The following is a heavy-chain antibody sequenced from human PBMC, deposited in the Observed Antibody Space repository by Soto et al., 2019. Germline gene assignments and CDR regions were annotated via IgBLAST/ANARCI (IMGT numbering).Heavy chain of an antibody. CDR3: ARDSYDYGDYVGPLDY. D-gene: IGHD4-17*01. Sequence: GASVKVSCTASGGTFSSYTISWVRQAPGQGLEWMGWISAYNGNTNYAQKLQGRVTMTTDTSTSTAYMELRSLRSDDTAVYYCARDSYDYGDYVGPLDYWGQGTLVTVSS. J-gene: IGHJ4*02. CDR1: GGTFSSYT. CDR2: ISAYNGNT. V-gene: IGHV1-18*01.